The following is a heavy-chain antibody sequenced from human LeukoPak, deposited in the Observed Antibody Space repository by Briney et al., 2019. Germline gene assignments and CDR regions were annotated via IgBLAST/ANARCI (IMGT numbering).Heavy chain of an antibody. CDR3: ARPEYSSSPHFDY. V-gene: IGHV1-69*04. J-gene: IGHJ4*02. Sequence: SVKVSCKASGGTFSSYAISWVRQAPGQGLEWMGRIVPIFGIANYAQKFQGRVTITADKSTSTAYMELSSLRSEDTAVYYCARPEYSSSPHFDYWGQGTLVTVSS. CDR1: GGTFSSYA. CDR2: IVPIFGIA. D-gene: IGHD6-6*01.